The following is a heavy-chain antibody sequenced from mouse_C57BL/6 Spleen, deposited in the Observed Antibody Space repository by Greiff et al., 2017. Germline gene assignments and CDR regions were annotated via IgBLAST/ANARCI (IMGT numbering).Heavy chain of an antibody. CDR2: IDPSDSET. V-gene: IGHV1-52*01. J-gene: IGHJ2*01. D-gene: IGHD2-1*01. CDR3: ARSIYYGNYGNYFDY. Sequence: QVQLQQSGAELVRPGSSVKLSCKASGYTFTSYWMHWVKQRPIQGLEWIGNIDPSDSETHYNQKFKDKATLTVDKSSSTAYMQLSSLTSEDSAVYYCARSIYYGNYGNYFDYWGQGTTLTVSS. CDR1: GYTFTSYW.